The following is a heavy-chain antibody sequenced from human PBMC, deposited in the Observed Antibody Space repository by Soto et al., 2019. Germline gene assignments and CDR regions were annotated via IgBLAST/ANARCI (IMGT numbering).Heavy chain of an antibody. J-gene: IGHJ6*03. CDR1: GFTFSSYW. V-gene: IGHV3-7*01. Sequence: GGSLRLSCVASGFTFSSYWMSWVRQAPGKGLEWEANIKQDGSEKYYVDSVKGRFTISRDNAKNSLYLQMNSLRAEDTAVYYCAREEGITIFGVDDDYYYYYMDVWGKGTTVTVSS. D-gene: IGHD3-3*01. CDR2: IKQDGSEK. CDR3: AREEGITIFGVDDDYYYYYMDV.